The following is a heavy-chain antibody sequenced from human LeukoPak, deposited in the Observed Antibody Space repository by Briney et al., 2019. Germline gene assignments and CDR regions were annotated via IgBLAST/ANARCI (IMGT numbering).Heavy chain of an antibody. J-gene: IGHJ4*02. D-gene: IGHD6-13*01. CDR3: AKQQLVPTSLY. V-gene: IGHV3-23*01. CDR1: GFTFSSYA. Sequence: GGSLRLSCAASGFTFSSYAMSWVRQAPGKGLDWVSAISGSGGSTYYADSVKGRFTISRDNSKNTLYLQMNSLRAEDTAVYYCAKQQLVPTSLYWGQGTLVTVSS. CDR2: ISGSGGST.